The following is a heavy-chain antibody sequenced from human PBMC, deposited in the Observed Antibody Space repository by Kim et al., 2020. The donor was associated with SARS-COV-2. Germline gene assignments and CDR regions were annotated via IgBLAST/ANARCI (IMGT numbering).Heavy chain of an antibody. CDR1: GFTFSSYA. CDR3: AREPIAARRIHNFDY. V-gene: IGHV3-30*04. CDR2: ISYDGSNK. J-gene: IGHJ4*02. D-gene: IGHD6-13*01. Sequence: GGSLRLSCAASGFTFSSYAMHWVRQAPGKGLEWVAVISYDGSNKYYADSVKGRFTISRDNSKNTLYLQMNSLGAEDTAVYYCAREPIAARRIHNFDYWGQGTLVTVSS.